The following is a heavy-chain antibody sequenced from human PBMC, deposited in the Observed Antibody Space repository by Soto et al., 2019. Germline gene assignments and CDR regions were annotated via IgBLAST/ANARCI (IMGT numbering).Heavy chain of an antibody. CDR2: IYYSGST. CDR3: ARVPYYYDSSGYPVDPWFDY. D-gene: IGHD3-22*01. J-gene: IGHJ4*02. Sequence: SETLSLTCTVSGGSISSGGYYWSWIRQHPGKGLEWIGDIYYSGSTYYNPSLKSRVTISVDTSKNQFSLKLSSVTAADTAVYYCARVPYYYDSSGYPVDPWFDYWGQGTLVTVSS. V-gene: IGHV4-31*03. CDR1: GGSISSGGYY.